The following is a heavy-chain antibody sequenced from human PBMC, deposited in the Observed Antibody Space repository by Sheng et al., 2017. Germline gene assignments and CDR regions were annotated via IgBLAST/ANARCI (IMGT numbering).Heavy chain of an antibody. CDR1: GFIFSDYY. D-gene: IGHD3-10*01. CDR3: ARLSGGGTRERDY. CDR2: ISSTTTYT. J-gene: IGHJ4*02. V-gene: IGHV3-11*05. Sequence: QVQLVESGGGLVKPGGSLRLSCKASGFIFSDYYMSWMRQAPGKGLEWVSYISSTTTYTTYADSVRGRFTISRDNAKNSLFLQMNSLRAEDTALYFCARLSGGGTRERDYWGQGTLVTVSS.